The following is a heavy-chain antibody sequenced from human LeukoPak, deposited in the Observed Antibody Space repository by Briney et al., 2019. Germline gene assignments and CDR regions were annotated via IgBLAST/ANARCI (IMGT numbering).Heavy chain of an antibody. CDR1: GFTFNNYG. CDR3: AKDDWLPSSPTVAGLGD. Sequence: GGSLRLSCTASGFTFNNYGMHWVRQAPGKGLEWVAFIRHDGSDKYSAESVKGRFTISRDNSKSTLYLQMNSLRPDDTAVYYCAKDDWLPSSPTVAGLGDWGQGTLVTVSS. J-gene: IGHJ4*02. V-gene: IGHV3-30*02. D-gene: IGHD6-19*01. CDR2: IRHDGSDK.